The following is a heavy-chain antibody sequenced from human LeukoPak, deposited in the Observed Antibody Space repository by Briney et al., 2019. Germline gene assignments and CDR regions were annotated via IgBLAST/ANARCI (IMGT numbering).Heavy chain of an antibody. CDR2: IDSGGGT. J-gene: IGHJ4*02. V-gene: IGHV3-53*01. CDR1: GFTVSSNY. Sequence: QTGGSLRLSCVASGFTVSSNYMSWVRQAPGKGLEWVSAIDSGGGTFYADSVKDRFTNSRDTSKNTLYLQMDSLGAEDTAVYYCAGGRSTSSVFDYWGQGTLVTVSS. CDR3: AGGRSTSSVFDY. D-gene: IGHD6-19*01.